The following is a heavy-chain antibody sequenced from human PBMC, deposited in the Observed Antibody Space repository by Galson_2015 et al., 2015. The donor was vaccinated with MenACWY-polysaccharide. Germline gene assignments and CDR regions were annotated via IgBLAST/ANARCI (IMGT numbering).Heavy chain of an antibody. Sequence: SLRLSCAVSGFTFSSYVMRWVRQAPGRGLEWVSSITDSGSSTYYVDSVKGRFTISRDNSKNTLFLQMNSLRADDTAVYYCAKGGREVDNWLDPWGQGAPVTVSS. CDR1: GFTFSSYV. J-gene: IGHJ5*02. CDR2: ITDSGSST. CDR3: AKGGREVDNWLDP. V-gene: IGHV3-23*01. D-gene: IGHD1-26*01.